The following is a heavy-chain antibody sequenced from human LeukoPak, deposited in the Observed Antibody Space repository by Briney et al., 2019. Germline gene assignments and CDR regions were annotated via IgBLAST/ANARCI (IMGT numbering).Heavy chain of an antibody. V-gene: IGHV3-9*01. CDR3: AKARGVWFQGAFDI. CDR1: GFTFDDYA. J-gene: IGHJ3*02. Sequence: GGSLRLSCAASGFTFDDYAMHWVRQPPGKGLEWVSGISWNSDSIGYADSVKGRFTISRDNAENSLYLQMNSLRAEDTALYYCAKARGVWFQGAFDIWGQGTMVTVSS. CDR2: ISWNSDSI. D-gene: IGHD2-8*01.